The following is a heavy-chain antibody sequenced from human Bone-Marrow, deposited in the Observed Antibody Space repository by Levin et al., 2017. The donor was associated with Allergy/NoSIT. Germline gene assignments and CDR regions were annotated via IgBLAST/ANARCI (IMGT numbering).Heavy chain of an antibody. Sequence: GGSLRLSCTASGFTFGDYAMSWVRQAPGKGLEWVGFIRSKAYGGTTEYAASVKGRFTISRDDSKSIAYLQMNSLKTEDTAVYYCTRDCSSTSCYGYYYYYYMDVWGKGTTVTVSS. V-gene: IGHV3-49*04. CDR2: IRSKAYGGTT. CDR3: TRDCSSTSCYGYYYYYYMDV. CDR1: GFTFGDYA. J-gene: IGHJ6*03. D-gene: IGHD2-2*01.